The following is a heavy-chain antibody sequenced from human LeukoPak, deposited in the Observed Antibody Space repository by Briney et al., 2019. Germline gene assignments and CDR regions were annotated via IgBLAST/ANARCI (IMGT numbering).Heavy chain of an antibody. CDR2: ISTGGTTI. Sequence: GGSLRLSCAASGFTFSDYYMSWIRQAPGKGLEWISYISTGGTTIYYADSVRGRFTISRDNAKDSLYLQMNSLRAEDTAVYYCARDDYGGKFDYWGQGTLVTVSS. CDR3: ARDDYGGKFDY. CDR1: GFTFSDYY. D-gene: IGHD4-23*01. V-gene: IGHV3-11*01. J-gene: IGHJ4*02.